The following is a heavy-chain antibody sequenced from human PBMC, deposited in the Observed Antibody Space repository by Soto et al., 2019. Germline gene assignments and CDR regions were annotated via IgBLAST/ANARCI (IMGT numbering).Heavy chain of an antibody. CDR1: GFRFSSYG. V-gene: IGHV3-30*18. Sequence: QAQLVESGGGVVQPGRSLRLSCEVSGFRFSSYGVHWVRQAPGKGLEWVALISDDGRNTFYPDSVKGRFSISRDNSKNTVYPQMNSLRAEDTAVYYCAKDPRGNGDVTHYYNGMDVWGQGTTVTVSS. CDR3: AKDPRGNGDVTHYYNGMDV. D-gene: IGHD4-17*01. CDR2: ISDDGRNT. J-gene: IGHJ6*02.